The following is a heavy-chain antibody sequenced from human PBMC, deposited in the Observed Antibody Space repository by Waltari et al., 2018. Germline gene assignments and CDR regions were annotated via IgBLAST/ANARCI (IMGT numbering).Heavy chain of an antibody. CDR3: AFGGYSYGYVPYYYGMDV. Sequence: QVQLVQSGAAVKKPGSSVKVSCKASGGTFSSYAISWVRQAPGQGLEWMGRIIPIFGTANYAQKFQGRVTITADKSTSTAYMELSSLRSEDTAVYYCAFGGYSYGYVPYYYGMDVWGQGTTVTVSS. D-gene: IGHD5-18*01. J-gene: IGHJ6*02. CDR1: GGTFSSYA. V-gene: IGHV1-69*08. CDR2: IIPIFGTA.